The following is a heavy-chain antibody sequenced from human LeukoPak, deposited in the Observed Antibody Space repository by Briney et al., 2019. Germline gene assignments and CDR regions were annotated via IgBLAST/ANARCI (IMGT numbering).Heavy chain of an antibody. CDR3: ARDRLRDYYYYGMDV. CDR2: IYYSGST. Sequence: SETLSLTCTVSGGSISSSSYYWGWIRQHPGKGLEWIGYIYYSGSTYYNPSLKSRVTISVDTSKNQFSLKLSSVTAADTAVYYCARDRLRDYYYYGMDVWGQGTTVTVSS. V-gene: IGHV4-31*03. J-gene: IGHJ6*02. D-gene: IGHD3-16*01. CDR1: GGSISSSSYY.